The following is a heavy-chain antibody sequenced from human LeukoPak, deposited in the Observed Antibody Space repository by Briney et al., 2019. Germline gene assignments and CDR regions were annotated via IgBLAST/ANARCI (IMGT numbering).Heavy chain of an antibody. CDR1: GGSISSYY. D-gene: IGHD5-18*01. CDR3: ARTTEGGYSYGYFYYYYMDV. CDR2: IYYSGST. J-gene: IGHJ6*03. Sequence: SETLSLTCTVSGGSISSYYWCWIRQPPGKGLEWIGYIYYSGSTNYNPSLKSRVTISVDMSKNQFSLKLRSVTAADTAVYYCARTTEGGYSYGYFYYYYMDVWGKGTTVTISS. V-gene: IGHV4-59*01.